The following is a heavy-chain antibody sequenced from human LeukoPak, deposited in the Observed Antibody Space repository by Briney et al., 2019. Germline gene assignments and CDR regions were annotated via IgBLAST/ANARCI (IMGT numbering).Heavy chain of an antibody. D-gene: IGHD5-24*01. CDR3: ARDPGRPQLEMATITYYYYGMDV. CDR2: IIPIFGTA. J-gene: IGHJ6*02. V-gene: IGHV1-69*13. CDR1: GGTFSSYA. Sequence: GASVKVSCKASGGTFSSYAISWVRQAPGQGLEWMGGIIPIFGTANYAQKFQGRVTITADESTSTAYMELSSLRSEDTAVYYCARDPGRPQLEMATITYYYYGMDVWGQGTTVTVSS.